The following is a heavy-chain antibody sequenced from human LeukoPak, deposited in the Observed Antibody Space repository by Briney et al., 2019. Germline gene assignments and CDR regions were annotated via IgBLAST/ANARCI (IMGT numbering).Heavy chain of an antibody. CDR2: VNPNSGNT. V-gene: IGHV1-8*01. CDR3: ARRGVYYYDSSGYYPLYYYYGMDV. J-gene: IGHJ6*02. Sequence: ASVKVSCKASGYTFTSYDINWVRQATGQGLEWMGWVNPNSGNTGYAQKFQGRVTMTRNTSISTAYMELSSLRSEDTAVYYCARRGVYYYDSSGYYPLYYYYGMDVCGQGTTVTVSS. CDR1: GYTFTSYD. D-gene: IGHD3-22*01.